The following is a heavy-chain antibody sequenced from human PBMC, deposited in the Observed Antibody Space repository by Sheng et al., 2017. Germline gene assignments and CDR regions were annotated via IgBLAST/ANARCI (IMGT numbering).Heavy chain of an antibody. Sequence: QVQLVQSGAEVKKPGSSVKVSCKASGGTFSSYTISWVRQAPGQGLEWMGRIIPILGIANYAQKFQGRVTITADKSTSTAYMELSSLRSEDTAVYYCARNEDYYGSGRLYYMDVWGKGTTVTVSS. V-gene: IGHV1-69*02. CDR2: IIPILGIA. J-gene: IGHJ6*03. CDR1: GGTFSSYT. D-gene: IGHD3-10*01. CDR3: ARNEDYYGSGRLYYMDV.